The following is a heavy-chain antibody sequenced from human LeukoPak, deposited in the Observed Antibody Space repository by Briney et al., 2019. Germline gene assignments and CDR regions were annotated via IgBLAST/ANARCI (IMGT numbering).Heavy chain of an antibody. J-gene: IGHJ5*02. Sequence: GRSLRLSCAASGFTFSSYGMHWVRRAPGKGLEWVAVISYDGSNKYYADSVKGRFTISRDNSKNTLYLQMNSLRAEDTAVYYCAKDLIAVADEPNWFDPWGQGTLVTVSS. CDR1: GFTFSSYG. CDR2: ISYDGSNK. V-gene: IGHV3-30*18. CDR3: AKDLIAVADEPNWFDP. D-gene: IGHD6-19*01.